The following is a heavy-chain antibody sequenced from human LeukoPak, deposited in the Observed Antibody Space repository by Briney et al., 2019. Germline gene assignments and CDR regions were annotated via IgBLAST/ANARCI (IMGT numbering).Heavy chain of an antibody. CDR3: TRPAGTFDY. V-gene: IGHV3-73*01. Sequence: QSGGSLRLSCAASGFTFSGSAMHWVRQASGKGLEWVGRIRSKANSYATAYAASVKGRFTISRDDSKNTGYLQMNSLKTEDTAVYYCTRPAGTFDYWGQGTLVTVSS. CDR2: IRSKANSYAT. J-gene: IGHJ4*02. D-gene: IGHD6-19*01. CDR1: GFTFSGSA.